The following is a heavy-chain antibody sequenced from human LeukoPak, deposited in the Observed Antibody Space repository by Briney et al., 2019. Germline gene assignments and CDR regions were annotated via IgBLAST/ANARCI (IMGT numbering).Heavy chain of an antibody. CDR1: GGSISSGGYY. J-gene: IGHJ3*02. D-gene: IGHD2-21*02. Sequence: SQTLSLTCTVSGGSISSGGYYWSWIRQHPGKGLEWIGYIYYSGSTYYNPSLKSRVTISVDTSKNQFSLKLSSVTAADTAVYYCARGDFIVVVTATTKIDAFDIWGQGTMVTVSS. CDR3: ARGDFIVVVTATTKIDAFDI. CDR2: IYYSGST. V-gene: IGHV4-31*03.